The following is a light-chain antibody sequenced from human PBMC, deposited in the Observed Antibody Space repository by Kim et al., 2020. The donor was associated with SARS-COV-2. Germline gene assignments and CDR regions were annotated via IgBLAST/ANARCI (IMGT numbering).Light chain of an antibody. J-gene: IGLJ2*01. Sequence: SVALGQTARITCEGKNIGSKNVYWYQQKPGQAPVLVIYRDNLRPSGIPERFSGSNSGSTATLTFSRAQAGDEADYYCQVWDSNTVIFGGGTQLTVL. CDR1: NIGSKN. CDR2: RDN. CDR3: QVWDSNTVI. V-gene: IGLV3-9*01.